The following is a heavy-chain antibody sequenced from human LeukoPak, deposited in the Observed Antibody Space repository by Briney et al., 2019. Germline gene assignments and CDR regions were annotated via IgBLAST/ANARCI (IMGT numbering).Heavy chain of an antibody. CDR1: GFTFSSYS. CDR2: ISSSSSTI. Sequence: TGGSLRLSCAASGFTFSSYSVNWVRQAPGKGLEWVSYISSSSSTIYYADSVKGRFTISRDNAKNSLYLQMNSLRAEDTAVYYCARDSYYDSSGSDYWGQGTLVTVSS. D-gene: IGHD3-22*01. CDR3: ARDSYYDSSGSDY. J-gene: IGHJ4*02. V-gene: IGHV3-48*04.